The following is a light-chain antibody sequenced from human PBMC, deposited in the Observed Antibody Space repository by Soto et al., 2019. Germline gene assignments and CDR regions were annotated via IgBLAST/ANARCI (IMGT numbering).Light chain of an antibody. CDR2: GNS. CDR1: SSNIGAGYD. CDR3: QSYDSSLSGSGV. V-gene: IGLV1-40*01. Sequence: QSVLTQPPSVSGAPGQRVTISCTGSSSNIGAGYDVHWYQQLPGTAPKLLIYGNSNRPSGVPERFSGSKSGTSASLAITGLQAEDEADYYCQSYDSSLSGSGVFGGGTKLTVL. J-gene: IGLJ3*02.